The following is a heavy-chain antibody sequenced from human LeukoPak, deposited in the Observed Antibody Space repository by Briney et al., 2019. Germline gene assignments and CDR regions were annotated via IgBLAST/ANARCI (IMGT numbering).Heavy chain of an antibody. CDR1: GFTFSSYG. Sequence: GGSLRLSCAASGFTFSSYGMSWVRQAPGKGLEWVSGISGSGGSTYYADSVKGRFTISRDNSKNTLYLQMNGLRAEDMAVYYCAKAAAAGLFDYWGQGTLVTVSS. J-gene: IGHJ4*02. CDR2: ISGSGGST. D-gene: IGHD6-13*01. V-gene: IGHV3-23*01. CDR3: AKAAAAGLFDY.